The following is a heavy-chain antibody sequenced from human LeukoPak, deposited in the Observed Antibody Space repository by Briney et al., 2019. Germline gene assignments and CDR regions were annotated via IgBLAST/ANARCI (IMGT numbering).Heavy chain of an antibody. CDR2: IKSKTDGGTT. CDR3: ATGRNYGDY. J-gene: IGHJ4*02. Sequence: PGGSLRLSCAASGFTFSNPWMSWVRQAPGKGLEWVGRIKSKTDGGTTDYTAPVKGRFTISRDDPKSTLYLQMNSLETEDTAVYYCATGRNYGDYWGQGTLVTVSS. V-gene: IGHV3-15*01. CDR1: GFTFSNPW.